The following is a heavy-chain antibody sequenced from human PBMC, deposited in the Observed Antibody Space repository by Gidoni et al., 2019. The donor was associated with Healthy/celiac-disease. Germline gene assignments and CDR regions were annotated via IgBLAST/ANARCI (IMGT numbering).Heavy chain of an antibody. V-gene: IGHV4-39*01. CDR1: GCSISSSSYY. D-gene: IGHD5-12*01. Sequence: QLQLQESGPGLVTPSETLSLTCTVPGCSISSSSYYWGWIRQPPGKGLEWIGSIYYSGSTSYNPSLKSRVTISVDTSKNQFSLKLSSVTAADTAVYYCARPAPSGYDYVDYYYYMDVWGKGTTVTVSS. CDR2: IYYSGST. J-gene: IGHJ6*03. CDR3: ARPAPSGYDYVDYYYYMDV.